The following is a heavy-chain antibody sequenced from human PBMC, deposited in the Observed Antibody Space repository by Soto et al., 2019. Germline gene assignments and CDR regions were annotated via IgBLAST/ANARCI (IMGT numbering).Heavy chain of an antibody. CDR2: ISAYNGNT. J-gene: IGHJ6*02. CDR1: GYTFTSYG. Sequence: GASVKVSCKASGYTFTSYGISWVRQAPGQGLEWMGWISAYNGNTNYAQKLQGRVTMTTDTSTSTAYMELRSLRSDDTAVYYCARGRGSSSWSNYYYYGMDVWGQGTTVTVSS. V-gene: IGHV1-18*01. D-gene: IGHD6-13*01. CDR3: ARGRGSSSWSNYYYYGMDV.